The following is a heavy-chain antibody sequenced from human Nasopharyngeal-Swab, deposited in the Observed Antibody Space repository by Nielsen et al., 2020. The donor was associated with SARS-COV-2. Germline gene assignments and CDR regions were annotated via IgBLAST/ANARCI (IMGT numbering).Heavy chain of an antibody. CDR3: ARGGYGSGSYHFDY. CDR2: IYYSGST. J-gene: IGHJ4*02. Sequence: RQAPGKGLEWIGCIYYSGSTYYNPSLKSRVTISVDTSKNQFSLKLSSVTAADTAVYYCARGGYGSGSYHFDYWGQGTLVTVSS. V-gene: IGHV4-31*02. D-gene: IGHD3-10*01.